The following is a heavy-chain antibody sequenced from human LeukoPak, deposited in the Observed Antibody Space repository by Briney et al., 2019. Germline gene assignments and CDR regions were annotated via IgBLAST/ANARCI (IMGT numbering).Heavy chain of an antibody. V-gene: IGHV1-46*01. CDR2: INPSGGST. J-gene: IGHJ6*03. CDR3: ARGSGSYKDEDYYYYYYMDV. CDR1: GFTFSSYG. Sequence: PGGSLRLSCAASGFTFSSYGMHWVRQAPGQGLEWMGIINPSGGSTSYAQKFQGRVTMTRDTSTSTVYMELSSLRSEDTAVYYCARGSGSYKDEDYYYYYYMDVWGKGTTVTISS. D-gene: IGHD3-10*01.